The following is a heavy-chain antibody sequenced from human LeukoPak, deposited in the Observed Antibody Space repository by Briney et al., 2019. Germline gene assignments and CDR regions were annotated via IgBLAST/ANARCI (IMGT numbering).Heavy chain of an antibody. J-gene: IGHJ4*02. CDR3: TTGRLLWFGESPYFNS. CDR2: IRYDGSNK. V-gene: IGHV3-30*02. D-gene: IGHD3-10*01. Sequence: PGGSLRLSCAASGFTFSSYGMHWVRQAPGKGLEWVAFIRYDGSNKYYADSVKGRFTISRDNSKNTLYLQMNSLRAEDTAVYYCTTGRLLWFGESPYFNSWGQGTLVIVSS. CDR1: GFTFSSYG.